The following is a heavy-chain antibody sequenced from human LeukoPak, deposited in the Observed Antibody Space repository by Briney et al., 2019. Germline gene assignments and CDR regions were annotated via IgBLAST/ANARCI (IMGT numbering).Heavy chain of an antibody. CDR2: INHSGST. CDR3: ARGQGAMHLDY. D-gene: IGHD3-3*02. Sequence: PSETLSLTCAVYGGSFSGYYWSWIRQPPGKGLEWIGEINHSGSTNYNPSLKSRVTISVDTSKNQFSLKLSSVTAADTAVYYCARGQGAMHLDYWGQGTLVTVSS. CDR1: GGSFSGYY. J-gene: IGHJ4*02. V-gene: IGHV4-34*01.